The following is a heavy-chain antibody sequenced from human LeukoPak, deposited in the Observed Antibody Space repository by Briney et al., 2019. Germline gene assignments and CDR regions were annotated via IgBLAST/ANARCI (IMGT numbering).Heavy chain of an antibody. CDR3: AKWGDYDVLTGYYVSDF. CDR1: GFIFSNYA. J-gene: IGHJ4*02. D-gene: IGHD3-9*01. CDR2: ISGRSDNT. Sequence: GGSLRLSCAASGFIFSNYAMYWVRQAPGKGLEWVSAISGRSDNTYYAASVKGRFTLSRDSSKNTLYLQMNSLRADDTAVYYCAKWGDYDVLTGYYVSDFWGQGTLVTVSS. V-gene: IGHV3-23*01.